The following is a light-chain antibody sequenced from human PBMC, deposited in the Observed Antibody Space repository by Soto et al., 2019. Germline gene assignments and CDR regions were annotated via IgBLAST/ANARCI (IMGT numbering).Light chain of an antibody. CDR3: CLYAVTFYV. CDR2: DVS. J-gene: IGLJ1*01. V-gene: IGLV2-11*01. Sequence: QSPLTHPRSVSGSPEQSVTISYTGPISSVGTYEFVSCYKQHTGKSRRLMIFDVSERRSGVPDRFSVAKSGNTAFLTISGLKAEDEADYYCCLYAVTFYVFGTGSKVTVL. CDR1: ISSVGTYEF.